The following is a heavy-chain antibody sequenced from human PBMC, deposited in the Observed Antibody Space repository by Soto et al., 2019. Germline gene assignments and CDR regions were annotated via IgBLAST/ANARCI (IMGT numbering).Heavy chain of an antibody. J-gene: IGHJ4*02. CDR1: GGSFSGYY. CDR3: ARDKITGLFDY. D-gene: IGHD2-8*02. CDR2: INHSGST. V-gene: IGHV4-34*01. Sequence: QVQLQQWGAGLLKPSETLSLTCAVYGGSFSGYYWTWIRQPPGTGLEWIGEINHSGSTNYNPSLKIRVTIYVDTSQNQFSLKLTSVTAADTAVYYCARDKITGLFDYWGQGTLVTVSS.